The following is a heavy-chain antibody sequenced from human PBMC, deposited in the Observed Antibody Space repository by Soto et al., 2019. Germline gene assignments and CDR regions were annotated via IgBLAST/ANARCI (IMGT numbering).Heavy chain of an antibody. V-gene: IGHV3-30*18. Sequence: QVQLVESGGGVVQPGGSLRLSCAASGFTFSSYGMHWVRQAPGKGLEWVAVISYHGINTHYADSVKGRFTISRDNYKNTVYLHMNSLRPEDTAVYYYAKTGDSGYDWGWFDPWGQGTLVTVSS. J-gene: IGHJ5*02. D-gene: IGHD5-12*01. CDR1: GFTFSSYG. CDR3: AKTGDSGYDWGWFDP. CDR2: ISYHGINT.